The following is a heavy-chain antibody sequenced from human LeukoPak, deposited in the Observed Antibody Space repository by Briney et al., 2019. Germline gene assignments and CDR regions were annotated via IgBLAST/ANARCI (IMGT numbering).Heavy chain of an antibody. J-gene: IGHJ6*02. CDR1: GFTFSSYS. D-gene: IGHD3-16*01. Sequence: GRSLRLSCAASGFTFSSYSMHWVRQAPGKGLEWVAVISYDGSSEYYADYVRGRFTISRDNSKNTLYLQMNSLGAEDTAVFYCARDRSDYSIKYYYYYGMVVWGQGTTVTVSS. V-gene: IGHV3-30-3*01. CDR2: ISYDGSSE. CDR3: ARDRSDYSIKYYYYYGMVV.